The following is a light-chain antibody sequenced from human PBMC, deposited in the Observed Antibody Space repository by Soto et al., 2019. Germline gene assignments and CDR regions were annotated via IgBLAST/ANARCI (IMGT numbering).Light chain of an antibody. CDR3: STYADDNIFV. V-gene: IGLV2-8*01. CDR2: EVS. Sequence: QSALAQPPSASGSPGQSVTISCTGTSTDVGFYNYVSWYQQHPKKAPKLLIFEVSKRPSGVPDRFSGSKSGNTASLTVSGLQAEDEADYYCSTYADDNIFVFGTGTKLTVL. CDR1: STDVGFYNY. J-gene: IGLJ1*01.